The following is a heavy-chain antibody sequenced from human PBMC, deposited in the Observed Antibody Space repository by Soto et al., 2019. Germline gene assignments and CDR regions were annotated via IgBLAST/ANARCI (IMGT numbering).Heavy chain of an antibody. Sequence: QVQLQESGPGLVKPSQTLSLTCTVSGGSITSSGYYWSWIRQHPGEGLEWIGFTSNSGSTSYNPSLKRRVTISVDTSSNQFSLNLKSVTAADTAVYYCARGGGSTKVDYLGQGTLVTVSP. CDR2: TSNSGST. D-gene: IGHD2-2*01. V-gene: IGHV4-31*03. CDR3: ARGGGSTKVDY. J-gene: IGHJ4*02. CDR1: GGSITSSGYY.